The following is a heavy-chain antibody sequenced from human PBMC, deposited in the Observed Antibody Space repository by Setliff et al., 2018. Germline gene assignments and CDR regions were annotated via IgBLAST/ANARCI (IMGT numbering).Heavy chain of an antibody. CDR3: AKDRKNYYDTSGYPDAFDI. V-gene: IGHV3-23*01. CDR1: GFTFSTYA. J-gene: IGHJ3*02. CDR2: ITGNGNSL. D-gene: IGHD3-22*01. Sequence: PGGSLRLSCAASGFTFSTYALSWVRQAPGKGPEWVSTITGNGNSLYYADSVKGRFIVSRDNSKNTMYLQLRSLRADDMAIYYCAKDRKNYYDTSGYPDAFDIWGQGTTVTVSS.